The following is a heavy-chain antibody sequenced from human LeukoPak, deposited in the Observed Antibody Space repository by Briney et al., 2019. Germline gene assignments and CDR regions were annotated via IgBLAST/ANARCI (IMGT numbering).Heavy chain of an antibody. CDR2: IFYTGST. V-gene: IGHV4-59*11. J-gene: IGHJ4*02. D-gene: IGHD6-6*01. CDR1: GESMSIHY. CDR3: AKEGGPGRPGLDS. Sequence: PSETLSLTCTVSGESMSIHYWTWIRQDPGKGLEGIGNIFYTGSTSYNPALKSRVSISLDKSNNQFSPKLRSVTAADTAVYYGAKEGGPGRPGLDSWGQGTLVTVSS.